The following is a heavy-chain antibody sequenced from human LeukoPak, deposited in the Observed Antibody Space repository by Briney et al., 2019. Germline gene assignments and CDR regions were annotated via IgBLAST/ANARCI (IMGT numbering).Heavy chain of an antibody. CDR2: INPNSGGT. D-gene: IGHD2-2*02. J-gene: IGHJ4*02. CDR3: ARGLVVVPAAIDY. V-gene: IGHV1-2*02. CDR1: GYTFTSYY. Sequence: ASVKVSCKASGYTFTSYYMHWVRQAPGQGLEWMGWINPNSGGTNYAQKFQGRVTMTRDTSISTAYMELSRLRSDDTAVYYCARGLVVVPAAIDYWGQGTLVTVSS.